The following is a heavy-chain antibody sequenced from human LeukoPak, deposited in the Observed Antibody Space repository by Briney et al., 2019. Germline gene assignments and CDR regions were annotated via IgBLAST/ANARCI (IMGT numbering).Heavy chain of an antibody. CDR2: TPHDGNNK. CDR3: ARDSGRFDVFDI. J-gene: IGHJ3*02. V-gene: IGHV3-30*03. Sequence: PGGSLRLSCAASGFTFSSYGMHWVRQAPGKGLEWVAATPHDGNNKYYADSVKDRITIARDNSRNTLYLQMNSLRAEDTAVYYCARDSGRFDVFDIWGQGTMVTVSS. CDR1: GFTFSSYG. D-gene: IGHD3-10*01.